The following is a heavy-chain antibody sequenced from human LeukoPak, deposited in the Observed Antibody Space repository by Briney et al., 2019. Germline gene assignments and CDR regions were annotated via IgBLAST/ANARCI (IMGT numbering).Heavy chain of an antibody. Sequence: SETLSLTCTVSGGSISSYYWSWIRQPPGEGLEWIGYIYTSGSTNYNPSLKSRVTISVDTSKNQFSLKLSSVTAADTAVYYCARLGRYYDFWSGYYSPYYMDVWGKGTTVTVSS. CDR2: IYTSGST. J-gene: IGHJ6*03. CDR3: ARLGRYYDFWSGYYSPYYMDV. CDR1: GGSISSYY. V-gene: IGHV4-4*09. D-gene: IGHD3-3*01.